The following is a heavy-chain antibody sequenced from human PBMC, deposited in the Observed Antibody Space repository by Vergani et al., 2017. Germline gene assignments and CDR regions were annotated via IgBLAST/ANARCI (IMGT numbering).Heavy chain of an antibody. Sequence: LQLQESGPGLVKPSETLSLTCTVSGGSISSSSYYWGWIRQAPGKGLEWVSSISSSSSYIYYADSVKGRFTISRDNAKNSLYLQMNSLRAEDTAVYYCARGRFRSGDIVVVPAGPYYYYGMDVWGQGTTVTVSS. CDR2: ISSSSSYI. J-gene: IGHJ6*02. CDR1: GGSISSSS. CDR3: ARGRFRSGDIVVVPAGPYYYYGMDV. V-gene: IGHV3-21*01. D-gene: IGHD2-2*01.